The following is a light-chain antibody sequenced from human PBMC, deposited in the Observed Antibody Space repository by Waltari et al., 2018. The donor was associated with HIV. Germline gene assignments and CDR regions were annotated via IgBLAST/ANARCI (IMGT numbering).Light chain of an antibody. J-gene: IGKJ1*01. CDR2: KAS. V-gene: IGKV1-5*03. Sequence: DIQITQSPSTPSASVGDSVTITCRASQSISSWLAWYQQKPGKAPKLLIYKASSLESGVPSRFSGSGSGTEFTLTISSLQPDDFATYYCQQYNSYSWTFGQGTKVEIK. CDR3: QQYNSYSWT. CDR1: QSISSW.